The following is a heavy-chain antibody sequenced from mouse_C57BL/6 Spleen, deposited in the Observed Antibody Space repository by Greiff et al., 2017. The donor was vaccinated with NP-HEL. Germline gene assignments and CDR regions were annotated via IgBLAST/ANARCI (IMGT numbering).Heavy chain of an antibody. D-gene: IGHD2-4*01. V-gene: IGHV1-64*01. Sequence: QVQLQQPGAELVKPGASVKLSCKASGYTFTSYWMHWVKQRPGQGLEWIGMIHPNSGSTNYNEKFKSKATLTVDKSSSTAYMQLSSLTSEDSAVYYCARSYDYDVEGWFAYWGQGTLVTVSA. CDR3: ARSYDYDVEGWFAY. CDR2: IHPNSGST. CDR1: GYTFTSYW. J-gene: IGHJ3*01.